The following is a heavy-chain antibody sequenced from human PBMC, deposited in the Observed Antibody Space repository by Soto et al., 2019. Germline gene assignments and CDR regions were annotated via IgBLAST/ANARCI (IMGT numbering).Heavy chain of an antibody. J-gene: IGHJ6*02. CDR1: GFVFDDFA. Sequence: EVRLVESGGGLVKPGRSLRLSCAASGFVFDDFAMHWVRQAPGKGLEWVSGISWNSGYIGYAASVKGRFTISRDNSKRSLYLQMNSLTAEDTALYYCAKARAYSTGNYFYGMNVWGHGTTVTVSS. V-gene: IGHV3-9*01. CDR3: AKARAYSTGNYFYGMNV. D-gene: IGHD1-1*01. CDR2: ISWNSGYI.